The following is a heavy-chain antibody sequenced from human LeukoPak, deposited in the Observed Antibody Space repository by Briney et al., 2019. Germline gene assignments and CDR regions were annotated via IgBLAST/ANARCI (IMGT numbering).Heavy chain of an antibody. J-gene: IGHJ3*02. CDR2: INHSGST. Sequence: SETLSLTCAVYGGSFSGYYWSWIRQPPGKGLGWIGEINHSGSTNYNPSLKSRVTISVDTSKNQFSLKLSSVTAADTAVYYCRIVVVTASAFDIWGQGTMVTVSS. V-gene: IGHV4-34*01. D-gene: IGHD2-21*02. CDR3: RIVVVTASAFDI. CDR1: GGSFSGYY.